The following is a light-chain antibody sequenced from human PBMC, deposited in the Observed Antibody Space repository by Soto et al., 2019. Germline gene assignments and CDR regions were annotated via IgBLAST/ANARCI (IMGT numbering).Light chain of an antibody. Sequence: EIVLTQSPATLSLSPGERATLSCRASQSVSIYLAWYHHRPGQAPRLLIYDASNRATGIPAKFSGSGSGTDFTLNISSLEPEDSADYYGQQRSNSPPWIIFGQGTRVEI. J-gene: IGKJ5*01. CDR1: QSVSIY. CDR3: QQRSNSPPWII. CDR2: DAS. V-gene: IGKV3-11*01.